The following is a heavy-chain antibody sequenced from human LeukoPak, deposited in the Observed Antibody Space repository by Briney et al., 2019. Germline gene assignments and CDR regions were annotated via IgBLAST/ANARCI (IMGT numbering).Heavy chain of an antibody. V-gene: IGHV3-74*01. CDR2: INSDGSST. D-gene: IGHD1-14*01. CDR1: GFTFSSYW. J-gene: IGHJ4*02. Sequence: GGSLRLSCAASGFTFSSYWMHWVRQAPGKGLVWVSRINSDGSSTSYADSVKGRVTISRDNAKNTLYLQMNSLRAEDTAVYYCAGDRGPERYFDYWCQGTLVTVSA. CDR3: AGDRGPERYFDY.